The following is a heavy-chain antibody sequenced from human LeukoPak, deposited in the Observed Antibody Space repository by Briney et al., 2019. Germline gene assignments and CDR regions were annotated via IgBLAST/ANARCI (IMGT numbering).Heavy chain of an antibody. CDR3: ARDVHSSSSLFDY. CDR1: GYTFTGYY. D-gene: IGHD6-6*01. J-gene: IGHJ4*02. Sequence: GASVKVSCKASGYTFTGYYMHWVRQAPGQGLEWMGWINPNSGGTNYAQKFQGRVTMTRDTSISTAYMELSRLRSDDTAVYYCARDVHSSSSLFDYWGQGTLVTVSS. CDR2: INPNSGGT. V-gene: IGHV1-2*02.